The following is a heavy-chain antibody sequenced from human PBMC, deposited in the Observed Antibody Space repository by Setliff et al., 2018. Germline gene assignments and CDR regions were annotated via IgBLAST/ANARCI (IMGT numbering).Heavy chain of an antibody. V-gene: IGHV4-61*09. J-gene: IGHJ4*02. CDR1: GGSISSGNYY. D-gene: IGHD3-16*02. CDR2: IQTSGST. Sequence: LSLTCTVSGGSISSGNYYWSWIRQPAGKGLEWIGHIQTSGSTNYNPSLKSRVTISIDTSKNQFSLKLSSVTAADTAVYYCAKVIGGYPPKPSDYWGQGTLVTVSS. CDR3: AKVIGGYPPKPSDY.